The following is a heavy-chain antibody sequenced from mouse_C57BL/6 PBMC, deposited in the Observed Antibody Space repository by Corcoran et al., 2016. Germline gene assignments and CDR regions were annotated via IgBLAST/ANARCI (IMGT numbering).Heavy chain of an antibody. CDR2: INTYSGVP. J-gene: IGHJ2*01. D-gene: IGHD1-1*01. V-gene: IGHV9-3*01. CDR3: ASPSYGPRTYYFDY. CDR1: GYTFTTYG. Sequence: QIQLVQSGPELKKPGETVKISCKASGYTFTTYGMSWVKQAPGTGLKWMGWINTYSGVPTYADDFKGRFAFSLETSASTAYLQINNLKNEDTATYFCASPSYGPRTYYFDYWGQGTTLTVSS.